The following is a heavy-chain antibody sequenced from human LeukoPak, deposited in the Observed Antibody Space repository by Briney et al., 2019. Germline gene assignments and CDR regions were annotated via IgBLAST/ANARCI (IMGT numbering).Heavy chain of an antibody. D-gene: IGHD6-6*01. Sequence: GGSLRLSCVVSGIPFSDYYMNWIRQAPGKGLEWISYISSTSSYTDYADSVKGRFTISRDNAKNTLYLQMNSLRVEDTAVYYCTRGGSSPDYWGQGTLVTVSS. V-gene: IGHV3-11*06. J-gene: IGHJ4*02. CDR3: TRGGSSPDY. CDR2: ISSTSSYT. CDR1: GIPFSDYY.